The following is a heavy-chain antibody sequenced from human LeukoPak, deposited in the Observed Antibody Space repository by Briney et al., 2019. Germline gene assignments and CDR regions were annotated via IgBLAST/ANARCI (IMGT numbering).Heavy chain of an antibody. D-gene: IGHD3-9*01. CDR1: GYTFTSYD. V-gene: IGHV1-2*06. CDR3: ARSYDILTGYSPDFDY. J-gene: IGHJ4*02. CDR2: INPNSGGT. Sequence: ASVKVSCKASGYTFTSYDINWVRQAPGQGLEWMGRINPNSGGTNYAQKFQGRVTMTRDTSISTAYMELSRLRSDDTAVYYCARSYDILTGYSPDFDYWGQGTLVTVSS.